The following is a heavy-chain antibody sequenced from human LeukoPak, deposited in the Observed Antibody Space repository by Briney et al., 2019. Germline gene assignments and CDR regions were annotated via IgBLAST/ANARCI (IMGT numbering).Heavy chain of an antibody. CDR2: IYYSGST. J-gene: IGHJ6*03. V-gene: IGHV4-31*03. Sequence: SETLSLTCTVSGGSISSGGYYWSWIRQHPGKGLEWIGYIYYSGSTYYNPSLKSRVTISVDTSKNQFSLKLSSVTAADTAVCYCARGGSLNYYYYMDVWGKGTTVTVSS. CDR3: ARGGSLNYYYYMDV. CDR1: GGSISSGGYY.